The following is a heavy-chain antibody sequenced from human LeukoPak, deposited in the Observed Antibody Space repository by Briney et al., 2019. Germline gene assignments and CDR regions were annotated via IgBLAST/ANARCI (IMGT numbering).Heavy chain of an antibody. CDR1: GGSIISNY. J-gene: IGHJ4*02. CDR2: IYFSGST. V-gene: IGHV4-59*08. CDR3: ARHAAYSSGPPDY. D-gene: IGHD6-19*01. Sequence: SETLSLTCTVSGGSIISNYWIWIRQRPGKGLEWIGYIYFSGSTNYNPSLKSRVTISVDTSKNQFSLKLTSVTAADTAVYYCARHAAYSSGPPDYWGQGTLVTVSS.